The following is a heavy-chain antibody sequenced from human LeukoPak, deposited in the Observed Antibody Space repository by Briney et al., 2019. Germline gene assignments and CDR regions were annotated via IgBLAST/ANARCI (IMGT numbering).Heavy chain of an antibody. J-gene: IGHJ4*02. CDR3: AREDTVTTVFDY. Sequence: SETLSLTCTVSGGSISSYYWSWIRQPPGKGLEWIGYIYYSGSTNYNPSPKSRVTISVDTSKNQFSLKLSSVTAADTAVYYCAREDTVTTVFDYWGQGTLVTVSS. V-gene: IGHV4-59*01. CDR2: IYYSGST. CDR1: GGSISSYY. D-gene: IGHD4-17*01.